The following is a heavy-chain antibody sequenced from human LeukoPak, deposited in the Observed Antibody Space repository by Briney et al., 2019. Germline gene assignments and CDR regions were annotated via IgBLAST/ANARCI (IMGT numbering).Heavy chain of an antibody. J-gene: IGHJ5*02. CDR2: IYTSGST. CDR3: AGGGIAAAVAAPFDP. Sequence: SETLSLTCTVSGGSISSYYWSWIRQPAGKGLEWIGRIYTSGSTNYNPSLKSRVTMSVDTSKNQFSLKLSSVTAADTAVYYCAGGGIAAAVAAPFDPWGQGTLVTVSS. V-gene: IGHV4-4*07. D-gene: IGHD6-13*01. CDR1: GGSISSYY.